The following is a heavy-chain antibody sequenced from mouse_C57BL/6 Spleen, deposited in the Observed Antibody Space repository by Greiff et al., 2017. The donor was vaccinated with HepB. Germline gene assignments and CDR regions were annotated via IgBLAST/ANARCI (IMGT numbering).Heavy chain of an antibody. V-gene: IGHV1-69*01. CDR1: GYTFTSYW. D-gene: IGHD1-1*01. J-gene: IGHJ2*01. Sequence: QVQLKQPGAELVMPGASVKLSCKASGYTFTSYWMHWVKQRPGQGLEWIGEIDPSDSYTNYNQKFKGKSTLTVDKSSSTAYMQLSSLTSEDSAVYYCARSLTTVVADYWGQGTTLTVSS. CDR3: ARSLTTVVADY. CDR2: IDPSDSYT.